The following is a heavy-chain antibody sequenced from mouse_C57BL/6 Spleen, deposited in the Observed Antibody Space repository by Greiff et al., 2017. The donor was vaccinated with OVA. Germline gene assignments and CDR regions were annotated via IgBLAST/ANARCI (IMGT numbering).Heavy chain of an antibody. J-gene: IGHJ2*01. CDR3: ARLNDDGYYSYFDY. D-gene: IGHD2-3*01. CDR2: LDPSDSYT. CDR1: GYTFTSYW. V-gene: IGHV1-69*01. Sequence: QVQLQQPGAELVMPGASVKLSCKASGYTFTSYWMHWVKQRPGQGLEWIGELDPSDSYTNYNQKFKGKSTLTVDKSSSTAYMQLSSLTSEDSAVYYCARLNDDGYYSYFDYWGQGTTLTVSS.